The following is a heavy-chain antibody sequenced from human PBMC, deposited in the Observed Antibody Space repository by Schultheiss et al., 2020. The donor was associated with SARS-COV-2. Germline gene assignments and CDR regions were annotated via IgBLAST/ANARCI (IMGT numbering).Heavy chain of an antibody. Sequence: SVKVSCKASGGTFSSYAISWVRQAPGQGLEWMGGIIPIFGTANYAQKFQGRVTITADESTSTAYMELSSLRSEDTAVYYCVRDRYDFWSGYVSYWYFDLWGRGTLVPGAS. CDR1: GGTFSSYA. J-gene: IGHJ2*01. CDR2: IIPIFGTA. D-gene: IGHD3-3*01. V-gene: IGHV1-69*13. CDR3: VRDRYDFWSGYVSYWYFDL.